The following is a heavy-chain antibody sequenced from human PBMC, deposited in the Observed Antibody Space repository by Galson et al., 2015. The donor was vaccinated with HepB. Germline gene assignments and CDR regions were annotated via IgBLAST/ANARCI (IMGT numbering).Heavy chain of an antibody. CDR2: IWYDGSNK. D-gene: IGHD4-17*01. V-gene: IGHV3-33*08. Sequence: SMRLSCAASGFTFSSYGLHWVRQAPCKRLEGVAVIWYDGSNKYYADSVKGRFTISRDNFKKMVYLQMNSLSAEDTAVYYCARDRVLRSLGYWYFDLWGRGTLVTVSS. J-gene: IGHJ2*01. CDR3: ARDRVLRSLGYWYFDL. CDR1: GFTFSSYG.